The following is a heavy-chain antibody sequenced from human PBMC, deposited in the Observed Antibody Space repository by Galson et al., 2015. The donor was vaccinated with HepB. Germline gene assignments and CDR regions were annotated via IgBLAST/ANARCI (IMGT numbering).Heavy chain of an antibody. CDR1: GFIVSSSY. J-gene: IGHJ6*02. D-gene: IGHD3-10*01. Sequence: SLRLSCAASGFIVSSSYMSWVRQAPGKGLEWVSLIYSGGSTYFADSVQGRFTISRDSSKNTLYLQMNSLRAEDTAMYYCASVSRNYFYHGMDVWGRGTTVIVSS. V-gene: IGHV3-53*01. CDR2: IYSGGST. CDR3: ASVSRNYFYHGMDV.